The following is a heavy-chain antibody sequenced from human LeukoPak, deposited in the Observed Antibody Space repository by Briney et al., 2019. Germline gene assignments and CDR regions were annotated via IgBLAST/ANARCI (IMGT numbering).Heavy chain of an antibody. D-gene: IGHD3-10*01. V-gene: IGHV4-34*01. J-gene: IGHJ4*02. CDR1: GESISDHY. CDR3: VRATAAGSGRAFDY. CDR2: IHHSKGT. Sequence: SETLSLTCAVYGESISDHYWTWIRQFPGKGLEWIGEIHHSKGTNYNPSLKSRLTMSVDRSKNQFSLKLSSVTAADTAIYYCVRATAAGSGRAFDYWAQGSLVPVSS.